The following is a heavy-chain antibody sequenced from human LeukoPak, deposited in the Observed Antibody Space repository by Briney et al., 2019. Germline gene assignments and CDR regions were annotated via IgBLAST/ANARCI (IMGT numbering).Heavy chain of an antibody. CDR1: GGSISSGGYY. CDR2: IYYSGST. V-gene: IGHV4-31*03. D-gene: IGHD5-18*01. J-gene: IGHJ4*02. CDR3: ARAATRGYSYGYQYYLDY. Sequence: PSETLSLTCTVSGGSISSGGYYWSWIRQHPGKGLEWIGYIYYSGSTYYNPSLKSRVTISVDTSKNQFSLKLSSVTAADTAVYYCARAATRGYSYGYQYYLDYWGQGTLVTVSS.